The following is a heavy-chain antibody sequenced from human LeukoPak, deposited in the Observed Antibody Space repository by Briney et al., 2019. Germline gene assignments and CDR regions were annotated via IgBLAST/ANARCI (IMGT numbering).Heavy chain of an antibody. D-gene: IGHD3-22*01. J-gene: IGHJ5*02. V-gene: IGHV4-59*01. CDR2: IYYSGST. CDR1: GGSISSYY. CDR3: ARVGWDYDSSGYFYWFDP. Sequence: SETLSLTCTVSGGSISSYYWSWIRQPPGNGLEWIGYIYYSGSTNYNPSLKSRVTISVDTSKNQFSLKLSSVTAADTAMYYCARVGWDYDSSGYFYWFDPWGQGTLVTVSS.